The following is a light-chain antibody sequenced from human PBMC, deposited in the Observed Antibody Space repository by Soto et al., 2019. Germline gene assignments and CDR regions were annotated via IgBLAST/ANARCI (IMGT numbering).Light chain of an antibody. J-gene: IGKJ1*01. CDR3: QPYANWPPKT. CDR1: QSVSSN. V-gene: IGKV3-15*01. Sequence: VVSQSQATLSVSPGGRVILSCRASQSVSSNLAWYQQKPGQAPRLLIYGASTRATGIPVRFSGSGSGTEFTLTISSLQSEDLAVYYCQPYANWPPKTFAQGTKV. CDR2: GAS.